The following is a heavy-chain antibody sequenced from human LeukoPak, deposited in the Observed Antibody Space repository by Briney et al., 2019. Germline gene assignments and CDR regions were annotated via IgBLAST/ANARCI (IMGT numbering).Heavy chain of an antibody. CDR1: GYTFTSYG. J-gene: IGHJ4*02. CDR3: ARLVPYCSGGSCTVFDY. Sequence: GASVKVSCTASGYTFTSYGISWVRQAPGQGLEWMGWISAYNGNTNYAQKLQGRVTMTTDTSTSTAYMELRSLRSDDTAVYYCARLVPYCSGGSCTVFDYWGQGTLVTVSS. CDR2: ISAYNGNT. V-gene: IGHV1-18*01. D-gene: IGHD2-15*01.